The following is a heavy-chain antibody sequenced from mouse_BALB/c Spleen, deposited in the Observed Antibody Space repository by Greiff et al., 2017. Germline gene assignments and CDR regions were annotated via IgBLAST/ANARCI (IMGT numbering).Heavy chain of an antibody. CDR1: GFSLTSYG. V-gene: IGHV2-9*02. J-gene: IGHJ1*01. CDR2: IWAGGST. CDR3: ARGGTVVARYFDV. Sequence: VQRVESGPGLVAPSQSLSITCTVSGFSLTSYGVHWVRQPPGKGLEWLGVIWAGGSTNYNSALMSRLSISKDNSKSQVFLKMNSLQTDDTAMYYCARGGTVVARYFDVWGAGTTVTVSS. D-gene: IGHD1-1*01.